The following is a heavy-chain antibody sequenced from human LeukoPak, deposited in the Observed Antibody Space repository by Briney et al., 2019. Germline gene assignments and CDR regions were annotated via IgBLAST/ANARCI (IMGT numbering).Heavy chain of an antibody. CDR3: AKGVVAATNAAYYGMDV. D-gene: IGHD2-15*01. Sequence: GGSLRLSCAASGLTFSTYWMHWVRQAPGKGLEWVAVISYDESDKYYADSVKGRFTISRDNSKNTLYLQMNSLRPEDTAVYYCAKGVVAATNAAYYGMDVWGQGTTVTVSS. V-gene: IGHV3-30*18. CDR2: ISYDESDK. CDR1: GLTFSTYW. J-gene: IGHJ6*02.